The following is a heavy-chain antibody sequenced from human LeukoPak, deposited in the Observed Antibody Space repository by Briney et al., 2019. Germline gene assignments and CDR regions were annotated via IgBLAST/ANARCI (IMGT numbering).Heavy chain of an antibody. CDR1: GITFSRYA. CDR2: ISGSGGDT. Sequence: GGSLRLSCAASGITFSRYAMNWVRQAPGKGLEWVSAISGSGGDTYYADSVKGRFTISRDNSKNTLYLQMNSLRAEDTAVYYCAKDSSEGENWFDPWGQGTLVTVSS. J-gene: IGHJ5*02. V-gene: IGHV3-23*01. CDR3: AKDSSEGENWFDP. D-gene: IGHD6-13*01.